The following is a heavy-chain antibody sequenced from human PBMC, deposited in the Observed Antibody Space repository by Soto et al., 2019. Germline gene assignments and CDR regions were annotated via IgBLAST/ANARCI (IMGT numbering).Heavy chain of an antibody. J-gene: IGHJ6*03. CDR3: ARYYYGSGSYRILKYYYYMDV. Sequence: SETLSLTCAVYGGSFSGYYWSWIRQPPGKGLEWIGEINHSGSTNYNPSLKSRVTISVDTSKNQFSLKLSSVTAADTAVYYCARYYYGSGSYRILKYYYYMDVWGKGTTVTVSS. D-gene: IGHD3-10*01. V-gene: IGHV4-34*01. CDR2: INHSGST. CDR1: GGSFSGYY.